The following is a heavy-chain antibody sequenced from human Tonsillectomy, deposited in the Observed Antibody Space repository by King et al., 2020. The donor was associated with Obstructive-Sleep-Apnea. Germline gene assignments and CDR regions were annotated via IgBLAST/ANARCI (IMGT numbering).Heavy chain of an antibody. Sequence: NTLKESGTTLVKPTQTLTLTCTFSGFSLSTSGVGVGWIRKPPGKALEWLALIYWDDDKRYSPSLKSRLTITKDTSKNQVVLTMTNMDPVDTATYYCAHRGQQLANDYWGQGTLVTVSS. CDR1: GFSLSTSGVG. J-gene: IGHJ4*02. D-gene: IGHD6-13*01. CDR2: IYWDDDK. CDR3: AHRGQQLANDY. V-gene: IGHV2-5*02.